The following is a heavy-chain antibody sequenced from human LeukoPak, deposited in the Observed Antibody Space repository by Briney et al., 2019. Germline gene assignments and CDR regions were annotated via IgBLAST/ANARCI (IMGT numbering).Heavy chain of an antibody. J-gene: IGHJ4*02. V-gene: IGHV1-69*04. CDR2: VVPILGVA. CDR3: ARAGGVEAPAPLAF. CDR1: GGSFNSYS. Sequence: SVKVSCKASGGSFNSYSISWIRQAPGQGLECMGRVVPILGVANYAQKFQGRVIITADKSTNTAYMELSNLRSEDTAIYFCARAGGVEAPAPLAFWGQGTLVTVSS. D-gene: IGHD5-24*01.